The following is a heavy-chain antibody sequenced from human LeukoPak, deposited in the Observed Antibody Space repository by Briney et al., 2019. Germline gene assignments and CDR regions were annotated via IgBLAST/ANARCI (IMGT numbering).Heavy chain of an antibody. V-gene: IGHV1-8*03. D-gene: IGHD6-6*01. J-gene: IGHJ4*02. Sequence: GASVKVSCTASGYTFTSYDINWVRQATGQGLEWMGWMNPNSGNTGYAQKFQGRVTITRYTSISTAYMELSSLRSEDTAVYYCATARSSGRIDYWGQGTLVTVSS. CDR2: MNPNSGNT. CDR1: GYTFTSYD. CDR3: ATARSSGRIDY.